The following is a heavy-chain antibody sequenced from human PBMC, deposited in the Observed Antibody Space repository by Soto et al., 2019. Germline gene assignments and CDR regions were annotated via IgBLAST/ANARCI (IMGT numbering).Heavy chain of an antibody. Sequence: GGSLRLSCVASGFTFSGCWMNWVRQAPGKRLEWVASIQQDETQKYYVDSVRGRFTISRDNAMNSLYLQMNSLRAEDTAIYYCARGYSSSPNWFDPWGQGTLVTVSS. J-gene: IGHJ5*02. CDR3: ARGYSSSPNWFDP. CDR2: IQQDETQK. CDR1: GFTFSGCW. V-gene: IGHV3-7*03. D-gene: IGHD6-6*01.